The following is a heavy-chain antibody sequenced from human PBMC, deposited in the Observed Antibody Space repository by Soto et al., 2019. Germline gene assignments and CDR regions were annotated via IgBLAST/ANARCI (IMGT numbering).Heavy chain of an antibody. CDR3: AKGGYNYGFDY. CDR2: ISGSGGTT. D-gene: IGHD5-18*01. V-gene: IGHV3-23*01. CDR1: GFTVISNY. Sequence: PGGSLRLSCAASGFTVISNYMSWVRQAPGKGLEWVSTISGSGGTTYYVDSVKGRFTISRDNSKNTLYLQMNSLRAEDTAIYYCAKGGYNYGFDYWGQGTLVTVSS. J-gene: IGHJ4*02.